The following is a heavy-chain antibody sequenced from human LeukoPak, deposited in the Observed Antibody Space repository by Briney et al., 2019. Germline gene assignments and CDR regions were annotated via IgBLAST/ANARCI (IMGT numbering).Heavy chain of an antibody. V-gene: IGHV4-59*08. CDR2: IYYSGST. J-gene: IGHJ4*02. CDR1: GGSISSYY. Sequence: SETLSLTCTVSGGSISSYYWSWIRQPPGNGLEWIGYIYYSGSTNYNPSLKSRVTISVDTSKNQFSLKLSSVTAADTAVYYCARLPFWSGYPDYWGQGTLVTVSS. CDR3: ARLPFWSGYPDY. D-gene: IGHD3-3*01.